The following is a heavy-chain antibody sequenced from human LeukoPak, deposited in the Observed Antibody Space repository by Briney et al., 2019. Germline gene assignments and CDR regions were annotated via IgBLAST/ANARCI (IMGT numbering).Heavy chain of an antibody. D-gene: IGHD6-19*01. Sequence: GGSLILSCAASGFTFSSYSMNWVRQAPGKGLEWVSSISSSSSYIYYADSVKGRFTISRDNAKNSLYLQMNSLRAEDTAVYYCARDRAVDGTEYNWFDPWGQGTLVTVSS. J-gene: IGHJ5*02. CDR1: GFTFSSYS. CDR3: ARDRAVDGTEYNWFDP. CDR2: ISSSSSYI. V-gene: IGHV3-21*01.